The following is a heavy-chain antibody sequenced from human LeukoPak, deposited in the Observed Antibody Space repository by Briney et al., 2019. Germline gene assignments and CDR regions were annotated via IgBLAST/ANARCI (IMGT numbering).Heavy chain of an antibody. CDR1: GFTFSSYS. J-gene: IGHJ4*02. CDR3: ARDLGMVVPAAAFDY. V-gene: IGHV3-21*01. CDR2: ISSSSSYI. D-gene: IGHD2-2*01. Sequence: PGGSLRLSCAASGFTFSSYSMNWVRQAPGKGLEWVSSISSSSSYIYYADSVKGRFTISRDNAKNSLYLQMNSLRAEDTAVYYCARDLGMVVPAAAFDYWGQGTLVTVSS.